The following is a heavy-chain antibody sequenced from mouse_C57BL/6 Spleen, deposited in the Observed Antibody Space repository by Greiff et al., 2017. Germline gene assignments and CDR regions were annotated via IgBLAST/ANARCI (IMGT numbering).Heavy chain of an antibody. V-gene: IGHV5-17*01. CDR1: GFTFSDYG. D-gene: IGHD1-1*01. CDR2: ISSGSSTI. J-gene: IGHJ4*01. Sequence: EVQGVESGGGLVKPGGSLKLSCAASGFTFSDYGMHWVRQAPEKGLEWVAYISSGSSTIYYADTVKGRFTISRDNAKNTLFLQMTSLRSEDTAMYYGARNRHYYGSTYAMDYWGQGTSVTVSS. CDR3: ARNRHYYGSTYAMDY.